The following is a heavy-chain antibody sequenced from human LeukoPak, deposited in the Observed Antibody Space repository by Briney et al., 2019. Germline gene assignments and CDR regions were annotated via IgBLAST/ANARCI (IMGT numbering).Heavy chain of an antibody. V-gene: IGHV3-23*01. CDR2: ISGSGGST. J-gene: IGHJ1*01. Sequence: TGGSLRLSCAASGFTFSSYAMSWVRQAPGKGLEWVSAISGSGGSTYYADSVKGRFTISRDNSKNTLYLQMNSLRAEDTAVYYCARDGWRYCSGGSCYGYFQHWGQGTQVTVSS. D-gene: IGHD2-15*01. CDR3: ARDGWRYCSGGSCYGYFQH. CDR1: GFTFSSYA.